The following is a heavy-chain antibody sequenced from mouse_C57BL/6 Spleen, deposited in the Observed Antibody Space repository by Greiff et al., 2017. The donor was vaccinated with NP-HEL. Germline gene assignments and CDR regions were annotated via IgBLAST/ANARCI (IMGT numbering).Heavy chain of an antibody. CDR1: GYPFTRYW. Sequence: VQLQQPGTELVKPGASVKLSCKASGYPFTRYWMHWVKQGPGQGLEWIGNINPSNGGTNYNEKFKSKATLTVDKSSSTAYMQLSSLTSEDSAVYYCARRRAGSSYAMDYWGQGTSVTVSS. CDR2: INPSNGGT. D-gene: IGHD1-1*01. J-gene: IGHJ4*01. CDR3: ARRRAGSSYAMDY. V-gene: IGHV1-53*01.